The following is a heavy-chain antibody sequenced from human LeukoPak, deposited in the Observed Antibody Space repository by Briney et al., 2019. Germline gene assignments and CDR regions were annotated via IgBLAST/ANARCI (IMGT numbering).Heavy chain of an antibody. J-gene: IGHJ4*02. V-gene: IGHV3-30*02. CDR3: ARPTIAAAGFDY. CDR1: GFTFSSYT. CDR2: IRYDGSNK. Sequence: GGSLRLSCAASGFTFSSYTLHWVRQAPGKGLEWVAFIRYDGSNKYYADSVKGRFTISRDNSKNTLYLQMNSLRAEDTAVYYCARPTIAAAGFDYWGQRTLVTVSS. D-gene: IGHD6-13*01.